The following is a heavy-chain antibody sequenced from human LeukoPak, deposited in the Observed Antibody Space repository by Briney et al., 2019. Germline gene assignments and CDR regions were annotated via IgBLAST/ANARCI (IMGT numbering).Heavy chain of an antibody. J-gene: IGHJ2*01. CDR2: IYSGGST. V-gene: IGHV3-53*01. D-gene: IGHD2-2*01. Sequence: GGSLRLSCAASGFTVSSNYMSWVRQAPGKGLEWVSVIYSGGSTYYADSVKGRFTISRDNSKNTLYLHMNSLRAEDTAVYYCARDKVACSSTSCHYWYFDLWGRGTLVTVSS. CDR1: GFTVSSNY. CDR3: ARDKVACSSTSCHYWYFDL.